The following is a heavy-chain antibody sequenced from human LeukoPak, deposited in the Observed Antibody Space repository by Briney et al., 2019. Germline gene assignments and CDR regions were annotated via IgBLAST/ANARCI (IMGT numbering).Heavy chain of an antibody. Sequence: ASVKVSCKASGYTFTSYYMHWVRQAPGQGLEWMGMINPSGGSTSYAQKFQGRVTMTRDTSTSTVYMELSSLRSEDTAVYYCARDQYCSGGSCRIYYFDYWGQGTLVTVSS. J-gene: IGHJ4*02. CDR1: GYTFTSYY. D-gene: IGHD2-15*01. CDR3: ARDQYCSGGSCRIYYFDY. V-gene: IGHV1-46*01. CDR2: INPSGGST.